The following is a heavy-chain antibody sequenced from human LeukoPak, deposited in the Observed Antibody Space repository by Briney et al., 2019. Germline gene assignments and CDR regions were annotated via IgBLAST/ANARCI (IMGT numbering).Heavy chain of an antibody. CDR1: GYTFTSYG. J-gene: IGHJ4*02. D-gene: IGHD3-22*01. CDR2: ISAYNGNT. V-gene: IGHV1-18*01. CDR3: ARGPGYYYDSSGYYY. Sequence: ASVKVSCKASGYTFTSYGISWVRQAPGQGLEWMGRISAYNGNTNYAQKLQGRVTMTTDTSTSTAYMELRSLRSDDTAVYYCARGPGYYYDSSGYYYWGQGTLVTVSS.